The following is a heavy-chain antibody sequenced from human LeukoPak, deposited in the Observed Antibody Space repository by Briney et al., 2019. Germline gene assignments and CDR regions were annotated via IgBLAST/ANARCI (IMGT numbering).Heavy chain of an antibody. J-gene: IGHJ4*02. CDR1: GFTFSGSA. D-gene: IGHD3-10*01. V-gene: IGHV3-73*01. Sequence: GGSLRLSCAASGFTFSGSALHWVRQASGKGLEWVGRIRGTANGYATAYAASVKGRFTISRDDSKNTAYLQMDSLKTEDRAVYYCTGNYYGSGSYADFDYWGQGTLVTVSS. CDR3: TGNYYGSGSYADFDY. CDR2: IRGTANGYAT.